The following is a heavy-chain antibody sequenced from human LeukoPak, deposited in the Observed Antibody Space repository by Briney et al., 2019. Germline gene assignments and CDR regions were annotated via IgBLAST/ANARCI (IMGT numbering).Heavy chain of an antibody. CDR3: TRRGSGPTAQDAFDI. CDR1: GFTFSGSA. CDR2: IRSKANSYAT. V-gene: IGHV3-73*01. J-gene: IGHJ3*02. D-gene: IGHD2-15*01. Sequence: GGSLRLSCAASGFTFSGSAMPWVRQASGKGLEWVGRIRSKANSYATAYAASVKGRFTISRDDSKNTAYLQMNSLKTEDTAVYYCTRRGSGPTAQDAFDIWGQGTMVTVSS.